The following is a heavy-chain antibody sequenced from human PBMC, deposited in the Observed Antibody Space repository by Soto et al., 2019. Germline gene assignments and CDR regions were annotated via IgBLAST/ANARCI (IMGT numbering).Heavy chain of an antibody. CDR2: INAGNGNT. D-gene: IGHD2-2*01. CDR3: ARDLPRDIVVVPAALPDYGDSYFDY. V-gene: IGHV1-3*01. CDR1: GYTFTCYA. J-gene: IGHJ4*02. Sequence: ASVKVSCKASGYTFTCYAMDWVRQAPGQRLEWMGWINAGNGNTNYAQKFQGRVTITADGSTSTAYMELSSLRSEDTAVYYCARDLPRDIVVVPAALPDYGDSYFDYWGQGTLVTVSS.